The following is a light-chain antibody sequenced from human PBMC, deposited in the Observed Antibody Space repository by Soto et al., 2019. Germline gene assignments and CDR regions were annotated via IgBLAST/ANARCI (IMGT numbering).Light chain of an antibody. Sequence: QSVLTQPPSASGTPGQRVTISCSGGRSNIGSNYAFWYQQFPGTTPKLFIFRNTQRPSGVPDRFSGSKSGTSASLTISGLRSEDDATYYCAAWDENLRSVVFGVGTKLTVL. CDR1: RSNIGSNY. CDR2: RNT. J-gene: IGLJ3*02. CDR3: AAWDENLRSVV. V-gene: IGLV1-47*01.